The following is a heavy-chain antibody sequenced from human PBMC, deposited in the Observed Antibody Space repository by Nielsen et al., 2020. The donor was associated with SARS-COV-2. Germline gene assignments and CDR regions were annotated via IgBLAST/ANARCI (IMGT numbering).Heavy chain of an antibody. V-gene: IGHV4-38-2*02. J-gene: IGHJ4*02. CDR1: GYSISSAYY. CDR3: ARDGIAAAGTYFDY. Sequence: SETLSLTCTVSGYSISSAYYWGWIRQTPGKGLEWIGSTYHSGSAYYNPYFKGRVTISVDTSKNQFSLNLNSVTAADTAVYYCARDGIAAAGTYFDYWGQGSLVTVSS. CDR2: TYHSGSA. D-gene: IGHD6-13*01.